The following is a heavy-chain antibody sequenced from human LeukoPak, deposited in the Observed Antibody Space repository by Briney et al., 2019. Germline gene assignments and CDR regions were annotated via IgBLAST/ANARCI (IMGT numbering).Heavy chain of an antibody. CDR2: INSDGSST. V-gene: IGHV3-74*01. D-gene: IGHD6-19*01. CDR3: ARAREYSSGWYYFDY. CDR1: GFTFSSYW. Sequence: GGPLRLSCAASGFTFSSYWMHWVRQAPGKGLVWVSRINSDGSSTSYADSVKGRFTISRDNAKNTLYLQMNSLRAEDTAVYYCARAREYSSGWYYFDYWGQGTLVTVSS. J-gene: IGHJ4*02.